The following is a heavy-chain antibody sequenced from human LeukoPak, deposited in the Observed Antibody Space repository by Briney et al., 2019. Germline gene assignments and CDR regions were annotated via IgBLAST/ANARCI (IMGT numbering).Heavy chain of an antibody. CDR1: GFTFSSYA. V-gene: IGHV3-30-3*01. D-gene: IGHD1-26*01. J-gene: IGHJ3*02. Sequence: GGALRLSCAASGFTFSSYAMHWVRQAPGKGLETVAVISYDGSNKYYADSVKGRFTISRDNSKNTLYLQMNSLRAEDTAVYYCAREGAEQAFDIWGQGTMVTVSS. CDR2: ISYDGSNK. CDR3: AREGAEQAFDI.